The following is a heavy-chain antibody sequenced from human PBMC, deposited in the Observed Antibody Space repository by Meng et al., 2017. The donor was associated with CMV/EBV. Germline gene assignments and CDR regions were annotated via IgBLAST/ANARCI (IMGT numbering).Heavy chain of an antibody. V-gene: IGHV4-34*09. CDR2: IYYSGST. CDR1: GGSFSGYY. D-gene: IGHD3/OR15-3a*01. Sequence: SETLSLTCAVYGGSFSGYYWSWIRQPPGKGLEWIGYIYYSGSTYYNPSLKSRVTISVDTSKNQFSLKLSSVTAADTAVYYCARGQVDRLSFDYWGQGTLVTVSS. CDR3: ARGQVDRLSFDY. J-gene: IGHJ4*02.